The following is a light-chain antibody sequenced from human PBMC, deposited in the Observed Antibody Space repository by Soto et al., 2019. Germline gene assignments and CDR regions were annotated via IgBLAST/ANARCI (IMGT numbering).Light chain of an antibody. V-gene: IGKV3-15*01. CDR3: QQYNNWPQT. CDR2: RAS. J-gene: IGKJ2*01. Sequence: EIVLTQSPATLSVSPGERATLSCRASQSVGSNLAWYQQKPGQAPRLLIYRASTRATGIPARFSGSGAGTECPLTVSSLQSEDFAVYSCQQYNNWPQTFGQGTKLEIK. CDR1: QSVGSN.